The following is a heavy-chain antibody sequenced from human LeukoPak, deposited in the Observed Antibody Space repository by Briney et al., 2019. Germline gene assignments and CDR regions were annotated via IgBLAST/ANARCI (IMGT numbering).Heavy chain of an antibody. CDR2: ISGSGGST. V-gene: IGHV3-23*01. D-gene: IGHD6-19*01. CDR3: AKRNSGLTMGRYYGMDV. J-gene: IGHJ6*02. CDR1: GFTFSSYA. Sequence: PGGSLRLSCAASGFTFSSYAMSLVRQAPGKGLEWVSAISGSGGSTYYADSVKGRFTISRDNSKNTLYLQMNSLRAEDTAVYYCAKRNSGLTMGRYYGMDVWGQGTTVTVSS.